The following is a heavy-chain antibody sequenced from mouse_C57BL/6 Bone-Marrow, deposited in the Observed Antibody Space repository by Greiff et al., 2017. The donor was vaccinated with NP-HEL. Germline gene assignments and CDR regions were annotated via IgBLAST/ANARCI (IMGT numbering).Heavy chain of an antibody. CDR1: GFTFSSYA. V-gene: IGHV5-4*01. J-gene: IGHJ2*01. CDR3: ARDGGGFSYYFDY. Sequence: DVKLQESGGGLVKPGGSLKLSCAASGFTFSSYAMSWVRQTPEKRLEWVATISDGGSYTYYPDNVKGRFTISRDNAKNNLYLQMSHLKSEDTAMYYGARDGGGFSYYFDYWGQGTTLTVSS. CDR2: ISDGGSYT.